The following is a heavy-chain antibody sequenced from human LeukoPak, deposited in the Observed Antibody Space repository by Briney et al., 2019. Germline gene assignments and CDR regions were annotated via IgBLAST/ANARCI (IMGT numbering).Heavy chain of an antibody. CDR1: VRSISSTNW. CDR2: ICHSEST. Sequence: SDTLSLTCAVSVRSISSTNWRNWVRQPPGKGLEWIGEICHSESTNYNPSLKRRATISVDTSKNQFSLNLSSVTAADTSVYYCARRVPSVDWYFDLWGRGTLVTVSS. D-gene: IGHD4-23*01. V-gene: IGHV4-4*02. J-gene: IGHJ2*01. CDR3: ARRVPSVDWYFDL.